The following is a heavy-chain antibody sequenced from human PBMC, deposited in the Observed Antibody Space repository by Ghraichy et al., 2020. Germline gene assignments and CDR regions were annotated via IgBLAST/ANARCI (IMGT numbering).Heavy chain of an antibody. D-gene: IGHD3-22*01. Sequence: GGSPRLSCAASGFTFNSYAMSWVRQAPGKGLEWVSAISASGASTYYTDSVKGRFTISRDNSRNTLSLQVNSLRAEDTAIYYCVKGNSAYYYDLWGHGTLVTVSS. CDR3: VKGNSAYYYDL. V-gene: IGHV3-23*01. CDR1: GFTFNSYA. CDR2: ISASGAST. J-gene: IGHJ5*02.